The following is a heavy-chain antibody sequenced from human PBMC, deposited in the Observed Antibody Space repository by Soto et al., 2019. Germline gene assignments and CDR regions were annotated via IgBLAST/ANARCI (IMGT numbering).Heavy chain of an antibody. D-gene: IGHD4-17*01. V-gene: IGHV3-21*01. J-gene: IGHJ3*02. CDR3: ARDLYGAKGAFDI. CDR1: GFTFSSYS. Sequence: EVQLVESGGGLVKPGGSLRLSCAASGFTFSSYSMNWVRQAPGKGLEWVSSISSSSSYIYYADSVKGRFTISRDNAKNSLYLQMNRLRAEDTAVYYCARDLYGAKGAFDIWGQGTMVTVSS. CDR2: ISSSSSYI.